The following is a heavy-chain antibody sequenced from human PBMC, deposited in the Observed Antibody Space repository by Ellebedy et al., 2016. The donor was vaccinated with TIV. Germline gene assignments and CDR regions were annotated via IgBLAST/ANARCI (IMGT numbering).Heavy chain of an antibody. J-gene: IGHJ6*02. D-gene: IGHD5-18*01. V-gene: IGHV3-23*01. CDR3: ARANTAMVRRNHMDV. CDR2: ISGSDGNT. Sequence: GESLKISCVASGFTFSSNGLSWVRQAPGKGLEWVSGISGSDGNTYHADSVKGRFTISRDNSKSTLYLQMDSLRAEDTAVYYCARANTAMVRRNHMDVWGQGTTVTVSS. CDR1: GFTFSSNG.